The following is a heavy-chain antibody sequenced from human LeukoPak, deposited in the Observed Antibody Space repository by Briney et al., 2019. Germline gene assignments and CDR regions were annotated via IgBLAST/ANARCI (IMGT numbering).Heavy chain of an antibody. CDR3: ARGFRAFDF. V-gene: IGHV3-21*01. CDR2: ISSTSTSI. Sequence: GGSLRLSCADSGFTFSSHTMNWVRQAPGKGLEWVSSISSTSTSIYHADSVKGRFTISRDNTKNSLYLQMDSLRAEDTAVYYCARGFRAFDFWAQGTMVTVSS. CDR1: GFTFSSHT. J-gene: IGHJ3*01.